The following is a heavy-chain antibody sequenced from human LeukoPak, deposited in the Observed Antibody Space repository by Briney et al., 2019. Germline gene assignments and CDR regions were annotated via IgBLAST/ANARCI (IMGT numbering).Heavy chain of an antibody. CDR1: GYTFTSYY. J-gene: IGHJ5*02. Sequence: ASVKVSCKASGYTFTSYYMHWVRQAPRQGLEWMGIINPSGGSTTYAQNFQGRVTMTRDTSTTTVYMELSSLRFEDTAVYYCARVVSRNWFEPWRQGTLVTASS. CDR2: INPSGGST. V-gene: IGHV1-46*01. CDR3: ARVVSRNWFEP. D-gene: IGHD2-21*01.